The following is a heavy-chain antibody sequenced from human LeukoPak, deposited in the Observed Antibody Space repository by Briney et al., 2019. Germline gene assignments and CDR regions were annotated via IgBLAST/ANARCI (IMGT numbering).Heavy chain of an antibody. CDR2: ISSTSTVI. D-gene: IGHD2-2*01. CDR1: GSTFSSHT. J-gene: IGHJ4*02. V-gene: IGHV3-48*04. Sequence: GGSLGLSCAASGSTFSSHTMNWVRQAPGKGLEWVTYISSTSTVIYYADSVKGRFTTSRDNAKNSLYLQMNSLRAEDTAVYYCARNLPAADYWGRGTLVTVSS. CDR3: ARNLPAADY.